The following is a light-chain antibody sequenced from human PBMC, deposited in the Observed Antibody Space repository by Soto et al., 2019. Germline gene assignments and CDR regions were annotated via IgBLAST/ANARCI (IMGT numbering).Light chain of an antibody. Sequence: EIVLTQSPGTLSLSPGEGATLSCRASQSVSSSYLAWYQQKPGQAPRLLIYGASSRATGIPDRFSGSGSGTDFTLTISRLEPEDFAVYYCQQYGSSLGYTFGQGTKLEIK. CDR2: GAS. V-gene: IGKV3-20*01. CDR3: QQYGSSLGYT. CDR1: QSVSSSY. J-gene: IGKJ2*01.